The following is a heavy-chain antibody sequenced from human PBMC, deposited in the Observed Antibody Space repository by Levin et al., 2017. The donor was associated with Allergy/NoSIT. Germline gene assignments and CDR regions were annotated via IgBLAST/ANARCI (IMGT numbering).Heavy chain of an antibody. CDR1: GFTFSNAW. V-gene: IGHV3-15*01. CDR2: IKSKTDGGTT. J-gene: IGHJ6*02. CDR3: TTLLHYDYYYYGMDV. Sequence: SCAASGFTFSNAWMSWVRQAPGKGLEWVGRIKSKTDGGTTDYAAPVKGRFTISRDDSKNTLYLQMNSLKTEDTAVYYCTTLLHYDYYYYGMDVWGQGTTVTVSS. D-gene: IGHD3-16*01.